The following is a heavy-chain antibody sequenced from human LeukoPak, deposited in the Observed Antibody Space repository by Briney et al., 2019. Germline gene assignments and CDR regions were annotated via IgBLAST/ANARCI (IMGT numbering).Heavy chain of an antibody. CDR1: GFPFSGYY. J-gene: IGHJ6*03. CDR2: IKGDGSVQ. Sequence: GGSLRLSCTAAGFPFSGYYISWVRQAPGTGLEWLANIKGDGSVQDYVDSVKGRFTISRDNGKNSLYLQMNNLRVDDTAVYYCVGQLLRAVWGKGTTVTVSS. D-gene: IGHD2-2*01. V-gene: IGHV3-7*01. CDR3: VGQLLRAV.